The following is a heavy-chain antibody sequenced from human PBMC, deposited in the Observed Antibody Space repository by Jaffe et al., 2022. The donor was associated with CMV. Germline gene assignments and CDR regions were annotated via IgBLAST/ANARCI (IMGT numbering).Heavy chain of an antibody. J-gene: IGHJ3*02. Sequence: QVQLVQSGAEVKKPGASVEVSCKVSGYTLTELSMHWVRQAPGKGLEWMGGFDPEDGETIYAQKFQGRVTMTEDTSTDTAYMDLSSLRSEDTAVYYCATLFGLCSGGSCLPPPGRNAFDIWGQGTMVTVSS. D-gene: IGHD2-15*01. CDR3: ATLFGLCSGGSCLPPPGRNAFDI. CDR2: FDPEDGET. CDR1: GYTLTELS. V-gene: IGHV1-24*01.